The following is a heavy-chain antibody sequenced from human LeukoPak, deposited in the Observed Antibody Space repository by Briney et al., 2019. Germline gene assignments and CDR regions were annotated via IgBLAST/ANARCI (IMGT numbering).Heavy chain of an antibody. CDR1: GGTFSSYA. Sequence: ASVKLSCKASGGTFSSYAISWVRHAPGQGLEWMGRIIPILGIANYAQKFQGRVTITADKSTSTAYMELSSLRSEDTAVYYCAREYRVSWFDLWGQGTLVTVSS. CDR3: AREYRVSWFDL. J-gene: IGHJ5*02. CDR2: IIPILGIA. V-gene: IGHV1-69*04. D-gene: IGHD5/OR15-5a*01.